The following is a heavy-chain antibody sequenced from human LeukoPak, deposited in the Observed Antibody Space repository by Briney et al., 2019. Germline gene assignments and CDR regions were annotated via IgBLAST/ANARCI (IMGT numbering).Heavy chain of an antibody. CDR3: ARETRLRWTAY. J-gene: IGHJ4*02. CDR1: GFTFTDYY. CDR2: ISSSGSTI. Sequence: GGSLRLSCAASGFTFTDYYMSWIRQAPGKGLEWLSYISSSGSTIYYADSVKGRFTISRDNAKNSLYLQMNSLRAEDTAVYYCARETRLRWTAYWGQGTLVTVSS. D-gene: IGHD5-24*01. V-gene: IGHV3-11*04.